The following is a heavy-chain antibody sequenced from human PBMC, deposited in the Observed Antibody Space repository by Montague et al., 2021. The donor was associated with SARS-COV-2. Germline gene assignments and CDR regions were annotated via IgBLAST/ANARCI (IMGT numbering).Heavy chain of an antibody. CDR1: GTSITSYY. CDR2: ISDSGST. J-gene: IGHJ6*02. D-gene: IGHD3-10*01. Sequence: SDTLSLTCSVSGTSITSYYWNWIRQPPGKGLEWIGYISDSGSTNYSPSLKSRVTMSVDTSKNQMSLKLTSVTAADTAVYYCARGCLSYFGAGSHCYGMDVWGQGTTVTVSS. V-gene: IGHV4-59*07. CDR3: ARGCLSYFGAGSHCYGMDV.